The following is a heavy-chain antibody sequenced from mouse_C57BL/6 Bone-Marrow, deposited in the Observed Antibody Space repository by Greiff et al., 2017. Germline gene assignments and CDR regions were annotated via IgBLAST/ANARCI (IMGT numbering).Heavy chain of an antibody. CDR2: IDPNSGGT. J-gene: IGHJ2*01. V-gene: IGHV1-72*01. CDR1: GYTFTRYW. D-gene: IGHD2-5*01. CDR3: ESWSNDYYAY. Sequence: VQLQQPGAELVKPGASVKLSCKASGYTFTRYWMHWVKQRPGRGLEWIGRIDPNSGGTKYNEKFKSKATLTVDKPSSTASMQLSSLTSKDYAVDFCESWSNDYYAYWGQGTTLTVSS.